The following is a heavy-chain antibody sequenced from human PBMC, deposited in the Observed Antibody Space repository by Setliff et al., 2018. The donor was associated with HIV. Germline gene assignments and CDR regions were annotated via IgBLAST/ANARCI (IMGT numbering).Heavy chain of an antibody. CDR1: GYSFTRYD. J-gene: IGHJ3*02. CDR2: ISGHNGDT. CDR3: ARGGGSSAPDAFDI. Sequence: GASVKVSCKASGYSFTRYDVTWVRQAPGQGLEWMGGISGHNGDTKYPQKFQGRVTMTTDTSTNTAYMELSSLRSEDTALYYCARGGGSSAPDAFDIWGQGTMVTVSS. D-gene: IGHD1-26*01. V-gene: IGHV1-18*01.